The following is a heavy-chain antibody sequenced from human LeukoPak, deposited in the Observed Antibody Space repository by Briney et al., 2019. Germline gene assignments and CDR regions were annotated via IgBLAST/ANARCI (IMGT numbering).Heavy chain of an antibody. Sequence: SETLSLTCTVSGGSIGSSSYYWGWIRQPPGKGLEWIGSIYYSGSTYYNPSLKSRVTISVDTSKNQFSLKLSSVTAADTAVYYCARLNILEGIFDYWGQGTLVTVSS. V-gene: IGHV4-39*01. CDR1: GGSIGSSSYY. CDR2: IYYSGST. CDR3: ARLNILEGIFDY. D-gene: IGHD3-3*01. J-gene: IGHJ4*02.